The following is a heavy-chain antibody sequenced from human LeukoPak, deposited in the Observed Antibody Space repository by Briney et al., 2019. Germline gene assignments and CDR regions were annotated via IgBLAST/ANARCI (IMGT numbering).Heavy chain of an antibody. CDR1: GYTFTGYY. Sequence: ASVKVSCKASGYTFTGYYMHWVRQAPGQGLEWMGWINPNSGGTNYAQKFQGRVTMTRDTSISTAYMELSRLRSDDTAVYYCARGVVEQLVPVLSSDHWGQGTLVTVSS. J-gene: IGHJ4*02. CDR3: ARGVVEQLVPVLSSDH. CDR2: INPNSGGT. V-gene: IGHV1-2*02. D-gene: IGHD6-6*01.